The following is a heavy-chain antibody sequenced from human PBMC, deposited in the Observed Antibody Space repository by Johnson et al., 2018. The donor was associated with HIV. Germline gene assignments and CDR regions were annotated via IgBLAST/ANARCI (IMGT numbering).Heavy chain of an antibody. D-gene: IGHD1-1*01. V-gene: IGHV3-33*01. J-gene: IGHJ3*02. CDR2: IWYAGSNK. CDR1: GFTFSNYG. CDR3: ARANDLSAFDI. Sequence: QVQLVESGGGVVQPGRSLRLSCAASGFTFSNYGMHWVRQAPGKGLEWVAIIWYAGSNKYYADSVKGRFTISRENAKNSLYLQMNSLRAGDTAVYYCARANDLSAFDIWGQGTVVHVSS.